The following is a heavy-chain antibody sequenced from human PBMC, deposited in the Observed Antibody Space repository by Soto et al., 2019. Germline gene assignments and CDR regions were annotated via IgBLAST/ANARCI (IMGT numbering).Heavy chain of an antibody. CDR1: GGSFSGYY. CDR2: INHSGST. Sequence: SETLYITCAVYGGSFSGYYWSWIRQPPGKGLEWIGEINHSGSTNYNPSLKSRVTISVDTSKNQFSLKLSSVTAADTAVYYCARGSAPPLTMVRGVIINYYFMDVWGKGTTVTVS. CDR3: ARGSAPPLTMVRGVIINYYFMDV. J-gene: IGHJ6*03. V-gene: IGHV4-34*01. D-gene: IGHD3-10*01.